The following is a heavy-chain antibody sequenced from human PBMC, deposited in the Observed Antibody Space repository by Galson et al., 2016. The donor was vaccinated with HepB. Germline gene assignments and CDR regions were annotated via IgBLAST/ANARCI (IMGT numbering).Heavy chain of an antibody. CDR1: GFTFSGYA. CDR3: AKTLLGGMGV. V-gene: IGHV3-23*01. J-gene: IGHJ6*02. Sequence: SLRLSCAASGFTFSGYAMSWVRQAPGKGLECVSSISGNGGTTYYADSVKGRFTISRDNSKNTLYLQMNSLRADDTAVYYCAKTLLGGMGVWGQGTTVTVSS. D-gene: IGHD2-21*01. CDR2: ISGNGGTT.